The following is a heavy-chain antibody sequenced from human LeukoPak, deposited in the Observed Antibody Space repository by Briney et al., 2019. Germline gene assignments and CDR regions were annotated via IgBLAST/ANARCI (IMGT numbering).Heavy chain of an antibody. J-gene: IGHJ6*03. D-gene: IGHD5-12*01. CDR2: IQYDGSDT. V-gene: IGHV3-30*02. CDR3: EKRDKYSGGRRFYYLDV. Sequence: GGSLRLSCEASGLTFNAYGMHWVRQAPGKGLEWMAFIQYDGSDTYYADSVKGRFTISRDNSKNTLFLQMNSLRGGDTAVYYCEKRDKYSGGRRFYYLDVWGTGTTVTVSS. CDR1: GLTFNAYG.